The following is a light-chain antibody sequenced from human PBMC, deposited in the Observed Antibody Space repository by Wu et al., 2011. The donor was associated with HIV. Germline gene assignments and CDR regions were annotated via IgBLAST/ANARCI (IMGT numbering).Light chain of an antibody. J-gene: IGKJ2*01. CDR2: DAS. V-gene: IGKV3-11*01. Sequence: EIVLTQSPATLSLSPGERATLSCRASQSVSSYLAWYHQKPGQAPRLLIYDASNRATGIPARFSGSGSGTDFTLTISSLEPEDFAVYYCQQYGSSSYTFGQGTKLDDQT. CDR1: QSVSSY. CDR3: QQYGSSSYT.